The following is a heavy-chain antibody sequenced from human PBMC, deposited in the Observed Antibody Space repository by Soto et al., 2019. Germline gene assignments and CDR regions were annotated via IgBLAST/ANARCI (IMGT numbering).Heavy chain of an antibody. D-gene: IGHD1-20*01. CDR2: IKSKTDGGTT. Sequence: ESGGDLVEPGGSLRLSCAASDFAFSNAWMNWVRQAPGKGLEWVGRIKSKTDGGTTDYAAPVKGRFSISRDDSKTTLYLQMNSLKTEDTAVYYCTTLTGETEGYFDYWGQGTLVTVSS. J-gene: IGHJ4*02. V-gene: IGHV3-15*07. CDR3: TTLTGETEGYFDY. CDR1: DFAFSNAW.